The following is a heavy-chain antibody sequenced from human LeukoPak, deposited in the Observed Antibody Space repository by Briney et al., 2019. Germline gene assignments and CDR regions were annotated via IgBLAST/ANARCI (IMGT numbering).Heavy chain of an antibody. J-gene: IGHJ4*02. Sequence: PGGSLRLSCAASGFTFSSYAMHWVRQAPGKGLEWVAVISYDGSNKYYADSVKGRFTISRDNSKNTLYLQMNSLRAEDTAVYYCARDVFWSGPFDYWGQGTLVTVSS. V-gene: IGHV3-30-3*01. CDR2: ISYDGSNK. D-gene: IGHD3-3*01. CDR3: ARDVFWSGPFDY. CDR1: GFTFSSYA.